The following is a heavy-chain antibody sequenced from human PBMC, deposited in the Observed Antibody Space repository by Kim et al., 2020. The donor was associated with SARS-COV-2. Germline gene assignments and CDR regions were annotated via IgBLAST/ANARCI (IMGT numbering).Heavy chain of an antibody. V-gene: IGHV4-4*07. Sequence: SETLSLTCTVSGGSISSYYWSWIRQPAGKGLEWIGRIYTSGSTNYNPSLKSRVTMSVDTSKNQFSLKLSSVTAADTAVYYCARDREDYYDSSGYDYYFDYWGQGTLVTVSS. J-gene: IGHJ4*02. CDR3: ARDREDYYDSSGYDYYFDY. D-gene: IGHD3-22*01. CDR1: GGSISSYY. CDR2: IYTSGST.